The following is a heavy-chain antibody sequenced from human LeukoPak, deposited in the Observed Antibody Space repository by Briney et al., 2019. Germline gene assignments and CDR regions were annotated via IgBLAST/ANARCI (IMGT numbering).Heavy chain of an antibody. J-gene: IGHJ4*02. CDR3: ARDFEAIYDSSGYYPDTSFDY. CDR2: ISAYNGNT. V-gene: IGHV1-18*01. D-gene: IGHD3-22*01. Sequence: ASVKVSCKASGYTFTSYGISWVRQAPGQGLEWMGWISAYNGNTNYAQKLQGRVTMTTDTSTSTAYMELRSLRSDDTAVYYCARDFEAIYDSSGYYPDTSFDYGAQGPLVTGSS. CDR1: GYTFTSYG.